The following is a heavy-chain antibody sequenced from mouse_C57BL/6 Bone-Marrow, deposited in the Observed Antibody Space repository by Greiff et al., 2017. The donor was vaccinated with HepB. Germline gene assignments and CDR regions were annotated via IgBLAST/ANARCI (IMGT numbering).Heavy chain of an antibody. D-gene: IGHD2-1*01. CDR2: IDPNSGGT. J-gene: IGHJ4*01. Sequence: QVQLQQPGAELVKPGASVKLSCKASGYTFTSYWMHWVKQRPGRGLEWIGRIDPNSGGTKYNVKFKSKATLTVDKPSSTAYMQLSSLTSEDSAVYYCARSSPHLLGDAMDYWGQGTSVTVSS. CDR1: GYTFTSYW. CDR3: ARSSPHLLGDAMDY. V-gene: IGHV1-72*01.